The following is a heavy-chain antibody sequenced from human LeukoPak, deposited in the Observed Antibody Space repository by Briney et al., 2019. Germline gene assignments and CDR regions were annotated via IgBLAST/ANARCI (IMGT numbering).Heavy chain of an antibody. V-gene: IGHV3-7*01. CDR2: IKHDGSEK. CDR1: GFTFNSYW. J-gene: IGHJ4*02. Sequence: GGSLRLSCAASGFTFNSYWMTWVRQPPGKGLEWVATIKHDGSEKYYVDSVKGRFTISRDNAKNSLYLQMNSLRAEDTAVYYCARDGIAAAGFLDYWGQGTLVTVSS. CDR3: ARDGIAAAGFLDY. D-gene: IGHD6-13*01.